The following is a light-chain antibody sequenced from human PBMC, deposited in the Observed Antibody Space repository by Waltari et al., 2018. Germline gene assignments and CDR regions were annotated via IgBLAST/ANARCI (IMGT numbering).Light chain of an antibody. V-gene: IGKV3-11*01. CDR1: QNISSY. Sequence: EIVFTQSPATLSLSPGERATLSCRASQNISSYLAWYQQKPGQAPRLLIYDTSRRATGIPARFSGSGSGTDFTLTISSLEPEDFAVYSCLQRSNWPLTFGGGTKVDIK. CDR3: LQRSNWPLT. CDR2: DTS. J-gene: IGKJ4*01.